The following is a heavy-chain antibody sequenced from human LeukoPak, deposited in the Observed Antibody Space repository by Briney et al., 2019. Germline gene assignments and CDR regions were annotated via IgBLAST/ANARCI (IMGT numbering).Heavy chain of an antibody. J-gene: IGHJ4*02. Sequence: GGSLRLSCVASGFTFSSYAMSWVRQAPGKGLEWVSLISGSGDSTYHADSVKGRFTISRDNSKNTVNLQMNSLRVEDTATYYCAKVPFGSGSYSTLDYWGQGTLVTVSS. CDR2: ISGSGDST. D-gene: IGHD3-10*01. V-gene: IGHV3-23*01. CDR1: GFTFSSYA. CDR3: AKVPFGSGSYSTLDY.